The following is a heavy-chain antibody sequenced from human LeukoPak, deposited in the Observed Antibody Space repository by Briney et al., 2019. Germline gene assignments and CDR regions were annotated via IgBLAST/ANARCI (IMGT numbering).Heavy chain of an antibody. CDR2: IWYNGSKK. CDR3: ARDPYGSGDGYFDY. Sequence: GGSLRLSCAASGFTFSDHGMHWVRQAPGKGLEWVAIIWYNGSKKYYAEPVKGRFTISRDNSKNTLYLQMSSLRAEDTAVYYCARDPYGSGDGYFDYWGQGTLVTVSS. D-gene: IGHD3-10*01. V-gene: IGHV3-33*01. J-gene: IGHJ4*02. CDR1: GFTFSDHG.